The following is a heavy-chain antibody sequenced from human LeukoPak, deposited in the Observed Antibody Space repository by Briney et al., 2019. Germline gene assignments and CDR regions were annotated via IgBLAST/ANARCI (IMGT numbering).Heavy chain of an antibody. Sequence: GGSLRLSCAAPGFTFSSYGMNWVRQAPGKGLEWVSGISGSGGTTYYADSVKGRFTISRDNSKNSLSLQVSSLRAEDTAVYYCAKTNGYYSDWGQGTLVTVSS. CDR3: AKTNGYYSD. D-gene: IGHD3-22*01. J-gene: IGHJ4*02. V-gene: IGHV3-23*01. CDR1: GFTFSSYG. CDR2: ISGSGGTT.